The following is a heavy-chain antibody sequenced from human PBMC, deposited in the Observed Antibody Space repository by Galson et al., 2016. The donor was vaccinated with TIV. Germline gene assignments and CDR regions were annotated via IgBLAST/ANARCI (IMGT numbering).Heavy chain of an antibody. CDR1: GGSISDGNYY. D-gene: IGHD4-17*01. CDR3: AAATVSRRDFDY. Sequence: TLSLTCTVSGGSISDGNYYWSWIRQPAGKGLEWIGRISTSGSTLFNLSLKSRVTISVDTSKNQFSLKLSSVTAADTAVYYCAAATVSRRDFDYWGQGTLVTVSS. V-gene: IGHV4-61*02. CDR2: ISTSGST. J-gene: IGHJ4*02.